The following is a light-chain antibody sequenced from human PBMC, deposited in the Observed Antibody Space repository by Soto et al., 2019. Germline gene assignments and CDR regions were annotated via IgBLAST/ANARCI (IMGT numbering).Light chain of an antibody. Sequence: EIVFTQSPCTLSLSPGERATLSCRASQSVSSSYLAWYQQKPGQAPRLLIYAASYRATGISDKFSGSGSGTDFSLTISRLEPEDSAVYYCHQYHSPPQTFGQGTKV. CDR3: HQYHSPPQT. CDR1: QSVSSSY. CDR2: AAS. J-gene: IGKJ2*01. V-gene: IGKV3-20*01.